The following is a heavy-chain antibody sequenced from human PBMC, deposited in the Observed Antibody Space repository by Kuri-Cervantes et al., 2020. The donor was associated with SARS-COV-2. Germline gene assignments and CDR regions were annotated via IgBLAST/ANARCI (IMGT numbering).Heavy chain of an antibody. CDR2: ISSSGSTI. CDR3: AKVNSRTYYFDY. V-gene: IGHV3-11*04. J-gene: IGHJ4*02. CDR1: GFTFSDYY. D-gene: IGHD6-13*01. Sequence: GESLKIFCAASGFTFSDYYMSWIRQAPGKGLEWVSYISSSGSTIYYADSVKGRFTISRDNSKNTLYLQMNSLRAEDTAVYYCAKVNSRTYYFDYWGQGTLVTVSS.